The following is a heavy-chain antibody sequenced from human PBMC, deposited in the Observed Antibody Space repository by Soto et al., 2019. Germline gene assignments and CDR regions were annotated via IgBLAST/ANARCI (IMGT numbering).Heavy chain of an antibody. J-gene: IGHJ4*02. V-gene: IGHV1-46*01. CDR2: VNPSGGST. CDR1: GYTFTSYY. CDR3: ARGFCTTTTCLVGDF. Sequence: QVQLVQSGAEVKKPGASVKISCKSSGYTFTSYYMHWVRQAPGQGLEWMGMVNPSGGSTNYAQMFQGRVTIARAKSTSTVYMDLSDLRSEDTAVYYCARGFCTTTTCLVGDFWGQGTLVTVSS. D-gene: IGHD2-2*01.